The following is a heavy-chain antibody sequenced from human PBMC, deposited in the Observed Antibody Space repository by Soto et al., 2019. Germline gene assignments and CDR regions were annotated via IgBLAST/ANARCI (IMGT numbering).Heavy chain of an antibody. D-gene: IGHD2-15*01. CDR2: IYWDDDK. V-gene: IGHV2-5*02. CDR3: ARLKHQWSTGAYFDY. J-gene: IGHJ4*02. CDR1: GFSLSTSGVG. Sequence: SGPTLVNPTQTLTLTCTFSGFSLSTSGVGVGWIRQPPGKALEWLALIYWDDDKRYSPSLKSRLTITKDTSKNQVVLTMTNMDPVDTATYYCARLKHQWSTGAYFDYWGQGTLVTVSS.